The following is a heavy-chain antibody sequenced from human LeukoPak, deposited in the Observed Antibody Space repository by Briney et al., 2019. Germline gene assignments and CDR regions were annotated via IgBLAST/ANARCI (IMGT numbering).Heavy chain of an antibody. Sequence: GGSLGLSCAASGFTFSSYDMHWVRQATGKGLEWVSAIGTAGDTYYPGSVKGRFTISRENAKNSLYLQMNSLRAGDTAVYYCARDRTGCSSTSCYDWYFDLWGRGTLVTVSS. D-gene: IGHD2-2*01. J-gene: IGHJ2*01. CDR1: GFTFSSYD. CDR2: IGTAGDT. V-gene: IGHV3-13*01. CDR3: ARDRTGCSSTSCYDWYFDL.